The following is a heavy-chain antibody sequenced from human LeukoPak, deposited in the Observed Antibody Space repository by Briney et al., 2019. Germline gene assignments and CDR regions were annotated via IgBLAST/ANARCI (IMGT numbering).Heavy chain of an antibody. V-gene: IGHV3-21*01. D-gene: IGHD1-1*01. J-gene: IGHJ4*02. CDR1: GFTFSSYS. Sequence: GGSLRLSCAASGFTFSSYSMNWVRQAPGKGLEWVSTITSSSRYIYYSDSVKGRFTISRDNANNSLFLQMNSLRVDDTAVYYCSRKGSNWDLLVDHWGQGTLVTASS. CDR2: ITSSSRYI. CDR3: SRKGSNWDLLVDH.